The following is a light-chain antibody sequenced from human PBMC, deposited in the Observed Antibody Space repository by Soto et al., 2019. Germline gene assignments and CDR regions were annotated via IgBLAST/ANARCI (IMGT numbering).Light chain of an antibody. V-gene: IGLV2-11*01. CDR1: NTDLDNFNY. J-gene: IGLJ3*02. Sequence: QSVLTQPRSVSGSPGQSVTISCTGTNTDLDNFNYVSWYQQHPGKAPKVMIYDVNKRPSGVPDRFSGSKSGNTASLTISGLQAEDEADYYCCSYPGSHIWVFGGGTKVTVL. CDR2: DVN. CDR3: CSYPGSHIWV.